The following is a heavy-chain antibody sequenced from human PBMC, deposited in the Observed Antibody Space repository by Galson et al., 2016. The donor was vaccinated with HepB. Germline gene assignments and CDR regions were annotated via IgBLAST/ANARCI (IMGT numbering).Heavy chain of an antibody. V-gene: IGHV3-30*18. Sequence: SLRLSCAASGFTFSSYGMQGVRQAPGKALEWVAVVSYDGGIKYYADSVKGRFTISRDNSENTLSLQMNSRRPEDTAVYSCAKEWGTSGSSYQSYFDYWGQGTLVTVSS. D-gene: IGHD3-10*01. CDR3: AKEWGTSGSSYQSYFDY. CDR2: VSYDGGIK. J-gene: IGHJ4*02. CDR1: GFTFSSYG.